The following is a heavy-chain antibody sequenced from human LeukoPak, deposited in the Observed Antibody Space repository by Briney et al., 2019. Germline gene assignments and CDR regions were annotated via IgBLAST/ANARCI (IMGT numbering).Heavy chain of an antibody. CDR1: GGSISSGGYS. Sequence: PSETLSLTCAVSGGSISSGGYSWSWIRQPPGKGLEWIGYIYHSGSTYYNPSLKSRVTISVDRSKNQFSLKLSSVTAADTAVYYCARGRYGSGSYSTFDYWGQGTLVTVSS. J-gene: IGHJ4*02. V-gene: IGHV4-30-2*01. D-gene: IGHD3-10*01. CDR2: IYHSGST. CDR3: ARGRYGSGSYSTFDY.